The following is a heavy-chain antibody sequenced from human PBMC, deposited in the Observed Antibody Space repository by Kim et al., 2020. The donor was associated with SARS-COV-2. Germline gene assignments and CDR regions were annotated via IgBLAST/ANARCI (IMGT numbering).Heavy chain of an antibody. Sequence: SETLSLTCTVSGGSISSSSYYWGWIRQPPGKGLEWIGSIYYSGSTYYNPSLKSRVTISVDTSKNQFSLKLSSVTAADTAVYYCAIGYSTSKTFDYWGQGTLVTVSS. CDR1: GGSISSSSYY. CDR2: IYYSGST. V-gene: IGHV4-39*01. J-gene: IGHJ4*02. D-gene: IGHD6-13*01. CDR3: AIGYSTSKTFDY.